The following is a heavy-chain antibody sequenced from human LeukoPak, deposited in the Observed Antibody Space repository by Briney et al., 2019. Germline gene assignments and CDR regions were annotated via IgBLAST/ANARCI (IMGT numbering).Heavy chain of an antibody. CDR1: GYTFTGYY. Sequence: GASVKVSCKASGYTFTGYYMHWVRQAPGQGLEWMGWINPNSGGTNYAQKFQGRVTMTRDTSISTAYMELSRLRSDDTAVYYCARWVEYSSSSGYNWFDPWGQGTLVTVSS. J-gene: IGHJ5*02. V-gene: IGHV1-2*02. CDR3: ARWVEYSSSSGYNWFDP. CDR2: INPNSGGT. D-gene: IGHD6-6*01.